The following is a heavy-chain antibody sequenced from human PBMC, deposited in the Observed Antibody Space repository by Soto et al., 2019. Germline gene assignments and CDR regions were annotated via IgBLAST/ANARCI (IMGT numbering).Heavy chain of an antibody. CDR2: IYWDDDK. D-gene: IGHD3-22*01. V-gene: IGHV2-5*02. J-gene: IGHJ5*02. Sequence: QITLKESGPTLVKPTQTLTLTCTSSGFSLSTSGVGVGWIRQPPGKALEWLALIYWDDDKRYSPSLESRLTITKDTSKNQVVVTMTNMDPVDTATYYCAHSLIGYYYDSSGSNWFDPWGQGTLVTVSS. CDR3: AHSLIGYYYDSSGSNWFDP. CDR1: GFSLSTSGVG.